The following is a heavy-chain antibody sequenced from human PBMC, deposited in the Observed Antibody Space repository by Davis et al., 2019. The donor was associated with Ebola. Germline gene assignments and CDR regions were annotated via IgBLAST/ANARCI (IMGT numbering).Heavy chain of an antibody. V-gene: IGHV4-59*02. CDR2: FYHSGST. D-gene: IGHD3-16*02. Sequence: GPLRPSCPPPGSTVSSNYMSWIRQLPGKGLERPGYFYHSGSTNYNPSLKSRVTIPVDTSKNQLSLKVTSVTVADTAVYYCASCDYIWGSYHPWGQGTLVTVSS. CDR1: GSTVSSNY. CDR3: ASCDYIWGSYHP. J-gene: IGHJ5*02.